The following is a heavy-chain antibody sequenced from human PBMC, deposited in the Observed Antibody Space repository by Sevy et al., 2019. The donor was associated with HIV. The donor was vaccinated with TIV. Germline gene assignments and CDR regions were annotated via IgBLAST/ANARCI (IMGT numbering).Heavy chain of an antibody. J-gene: IGHJ4*02. CDR2: ISGSGGST. CDR1: GFIFNSYA. D-gene: IGHD3-10*01. V-gene: IGHV3-23*01. Sequence: GGSLRLSCAASGFIFNSYAMSWVRQAPGKGLEWVSTISGSGGSTYYADSVKGRFTISRDNSKNTLYLQMNSLRAKDTAVYYCAKAYGSGSPPFDWGQGTLVTVSS. CDR3: AKAYGSGSPPFD.